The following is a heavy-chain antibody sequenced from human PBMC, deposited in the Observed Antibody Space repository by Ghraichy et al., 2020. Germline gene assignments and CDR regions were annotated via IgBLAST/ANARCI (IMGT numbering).Heavy chain of an antibody. V-gene: IGHV3-30*18. J-gene: IGHJ5*02. Sequence: SLRLSCAASGFTFSSYGMHWVRQAPGKGLEWVAVISYDGSNKYYADSVKGRFTISRDNSKNTLYLQMNSLRAEDTAVYYCAKGYGRFYNWFDPWGQGTLVTVSS. CDR3: AKGYGRFYNWFDP. CDR1: GFTFSSYG. CDR2: ISYDGSNK. D-gene: IGHD4-17*01.